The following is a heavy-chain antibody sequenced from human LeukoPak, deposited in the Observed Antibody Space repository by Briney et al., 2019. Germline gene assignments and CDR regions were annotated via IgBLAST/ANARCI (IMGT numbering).Heavy chain of an antibody. CDR1: GFIFGDYA. CDR2: IRSKAYGGTT. CDR3: TRVPDSSGYYSDYYFDY. D-gene: IGHD3-22*01. Sequence: GGSLRLSCTASGFIFGDYAMSWVRQAPGKGLEWVGFIRSKAYGGTTEYAASVKGRFTISRDDSKSIAYLQMNSLKTEDTAVYYCTRVPDSSGYYSDYYFDYWGQGTLVTVSS. J-gene: IGHJ4*02. V-gene: IGHV3-49*04.